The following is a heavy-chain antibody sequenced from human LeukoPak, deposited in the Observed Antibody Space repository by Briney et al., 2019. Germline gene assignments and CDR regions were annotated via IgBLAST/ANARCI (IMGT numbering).Heavy chain of an antibody. CDR2: INHSGGT. Sequence: INHSGGTNYHPSLKSRVTISVDTSKNQFSLKLSSVTAADTAVYYCAAGAITIFGVVTYYFDYWGQGTLVTVSS. CDR3: AAGAITIFGVVTYYFDY. J-gene: IGHJ4*02. V-gene: IGHV4-34*01. D-gene: IGHD3-3*01.